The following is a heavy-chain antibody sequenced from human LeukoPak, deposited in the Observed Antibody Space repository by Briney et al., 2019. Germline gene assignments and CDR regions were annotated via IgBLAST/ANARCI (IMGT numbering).Heavy chain of an antibody. J-gene: IGHJ5*02. Sequence: AGGSLRLSCAASGFTFSSYAMSWVRQAPGKGLEWVSAISGSGGSTYYADSVKGRFTISRDNSKNTLYLQMNSLRAEDTAVYYCAKESIPFFGGPPNWSAPWGQGTLVTVSS. V-gene: IGHV3-23*01. CDR3: AKESIPFFGGPPNWSAP. CDR1: GFTFSSYA. CDR2: ISGSGGST. D-gene: IGHD3-3*01.